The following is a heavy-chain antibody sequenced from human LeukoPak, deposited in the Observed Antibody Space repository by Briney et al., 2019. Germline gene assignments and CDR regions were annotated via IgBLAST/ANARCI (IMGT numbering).Heavy chain of an antibody. CDR2: IYHSGST. CDR3: ARELDPRNYDFWSGWFGDTNWFDP. J-gene: IGHJ5*02. CDR1: GGSISSSNW. D-gene: IGHD3-3*01. V-gene: IGHV4-4*02. Sequence: PSETLSLTCAVSGGSISSSNWWSWVRQPPGKGLEWIGEIYHSGSTNYNPSLKSRVTISVDKSKNQFSLKLSSVTAADTAVYYCARELDPRNYDFWSGWFGDTNWFDPWGQGTLVTVSS.